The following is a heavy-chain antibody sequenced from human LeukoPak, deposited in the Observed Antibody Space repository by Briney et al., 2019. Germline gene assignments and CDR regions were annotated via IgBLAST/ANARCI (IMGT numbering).Heavy chain of an antibody. CDR3: ARGGNWNYFDYFDY. D-gene: IGHD1-7*01. CDR1: GGTFSSYA. V-gene: IGHV1-69*06. CDR2: IIPIFGTA. J-gene: IGHJ4*02. Sequence: SVKVSCKASGGTFSSYAISWVRQAPGQGLEWMGGIIPIFGTANYAQKFQGRVTITADKSTSTAYMALSSLRSEDTAVYYCARGGNWNYFDYFDYWGQGTLVTVSS.